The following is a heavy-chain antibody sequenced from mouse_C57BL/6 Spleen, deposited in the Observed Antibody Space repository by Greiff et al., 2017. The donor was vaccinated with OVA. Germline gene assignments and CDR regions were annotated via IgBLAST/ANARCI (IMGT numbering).Heavy chain of an antibody. CDR2: INPNNGGT. CDR3: ASYYDYDDEGAMDY. CDR1: GYTFTDYY. Sequence: EVQLQQSGPELVKPGASVKISCKASGYTFTDYYMNWVKQSHGKSLEWIGDINPNNGGTSYNQKFKGKATLTVDKSSSTAYMELRSLTSEASAVYYCASYYDYDDEGAMDYGGQGTSVTVSS. D-gene: IGHD2-4*01. V-gene: IGHV1-26*01. J-gene: IGHJ4*01.